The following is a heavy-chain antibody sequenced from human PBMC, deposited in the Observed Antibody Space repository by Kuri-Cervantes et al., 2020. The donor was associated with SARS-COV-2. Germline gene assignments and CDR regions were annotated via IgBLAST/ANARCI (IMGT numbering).Heavy chain of an antibody. J-gene: IGHJ4*02. CDR3: AKDLGGYVGY. V-gene: IGHV3-30*18. D-gene: IGHD3-22*01. CDR2: ISYDGSNK. CDR1: GFTFSSYG. Sequence: GESLKISCAASGFTFSSYGMHWVRQAPGKGLEWVAVISYDGSNKYYADSVKGRFTIFRDNSKNTLYLQMNSLRAEDTAVYYCAKDLGGYVGYWGQGTLVTVSS.